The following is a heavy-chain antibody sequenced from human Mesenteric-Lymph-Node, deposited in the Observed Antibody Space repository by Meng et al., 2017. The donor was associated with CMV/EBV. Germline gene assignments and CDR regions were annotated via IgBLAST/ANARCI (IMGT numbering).Heavy chain of an antibody. CDR1: GFTFSTYG. Sequence: GRSLRLSCAASGFTFSTYGLNWVRRAPGKGLEWISSIGSSGTYYADSVRGRFTISRDNARSSLYLQMNSRRAEDTAIYYCTRLKGMEWQLDWYFDLWGRGTLVTVSS. J-gene: IGHJ2*01. CDR3: TRLKGMEWQLDWYFDL. V-gene: IGHV3-21*04. D-gene: IGHD3-3*01. CDR2: IGSSGT.